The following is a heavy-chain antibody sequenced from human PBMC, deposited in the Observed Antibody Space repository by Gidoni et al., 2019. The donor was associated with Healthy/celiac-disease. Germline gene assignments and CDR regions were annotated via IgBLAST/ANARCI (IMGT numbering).Heavy chain of an antibody. CDR2: IIPIVGTA. D-gene: IGHD4-17*01. V-gene: IGHV1-69*01. Sequence: QVQLVQSGAEVKKPGSSVKVSCKASGGTFSSYAISWVRPAPGQGLEWMGGIIPIVGTANYAQKFQGRVTITADESTSTAYMELSSLRSEDTAVYYCARASYGDYVGHYYYMDVWGKGTTVTVSS. CDR3: ARASYGDYVGHYYYMDV. J-gene: IGHJ6*03. CDR1: GGTFSSYA.